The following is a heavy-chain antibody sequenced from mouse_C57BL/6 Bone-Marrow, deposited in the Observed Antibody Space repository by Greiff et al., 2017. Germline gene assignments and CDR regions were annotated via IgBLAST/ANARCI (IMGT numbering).Heavy chain of an antibody. CDR2: IDTSDSYT. CDR1: GFTFTSYW. J-gene: IGHJ4*01. Sequence: QVQLQQPGAELVKPGASVKLSCKASGFTFTSYWMQWVKQRPGQGLEWIGEIDTSDSYTNYNQNFKGKATLTLDTSSSTAYMQLSSLTSEDSSVYYCARYYSGSRYYYAMDYWGQGTSVTVSS. CDR3: ARYYSGSRYYYAMDY. V-gene: IGHV1-50*01. D-gene: IGHD1-1*01.